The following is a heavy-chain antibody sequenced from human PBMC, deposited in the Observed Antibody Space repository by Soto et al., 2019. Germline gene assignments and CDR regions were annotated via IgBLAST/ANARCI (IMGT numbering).Heavy chain of an antibody. V-gene: IGHV3-48*03. CDR1: GFTFSSYE. CDR2: ISSSGSTI. J-gene: IGHJ6*02. CDR3: ARDKPTMVRGGKYYYYYGMDV. D-gene: IGHD3-10*01. Sequence: GGSLRLSCAASGFTFSSYEMNWVRQAPGKGLEWVSYISSSGSTIYYADSVKGRFTISRDNAKNSLYLQMNSLRAEDTAVYYCARDKPTMVRGGKYYYYYGMDVWGQGTTVTVSS.